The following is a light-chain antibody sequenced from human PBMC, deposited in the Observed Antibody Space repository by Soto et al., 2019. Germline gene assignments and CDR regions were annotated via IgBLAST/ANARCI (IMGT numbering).Light chain of an antibody. Sequence: DIQMTQPPSTLSASVVDRVTITCRASQSISSWLAWYQQKPGKAPKLLIYAASSLQSGVPSRFSGSGSGTDFTLTISSLQPEDFATYYCQQSYSTSWTFGQGTKVDIK. CDR1: QSISSW. CDR3: QQSYSTSWT. J-gene: IGKJ1*01. V-gene: IGKV1-39*01. CDR2: AAS.